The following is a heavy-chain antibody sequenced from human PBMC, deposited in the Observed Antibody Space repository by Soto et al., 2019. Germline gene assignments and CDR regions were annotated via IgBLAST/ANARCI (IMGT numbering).Heavy chain of an antibody. Sequence: EVQLVESGGGLVQPGGSLRLSCAASGFTSSSYWMHWVRQAPGKGLVWVSRISNDGTSTNYADSVKRRFTISRDNAKNTVYLEMNSLTAEDTAVYFCARDWYYYDTSDHFSDDAFDIWGQGTTVTVSS. CDR2: ISNDGTST. J-gene: IGHJ3*02. CDR3: ARDWYYYDTSDHFSDDAFDI. D-gene: IGHD3-22*01. V-gene: IGHV3-74*01. CDR1: GFTSSSYW.